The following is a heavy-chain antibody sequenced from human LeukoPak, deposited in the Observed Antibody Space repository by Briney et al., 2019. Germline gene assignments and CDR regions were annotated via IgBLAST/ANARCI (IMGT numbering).Heavy chain of an antibody. Sequence: PGGSLRLSCAASGFIGSDNYMSWIRQAPGEGLEWVSYISSSGSGSTIYYADSVKGRFTISRDNAGNSLYLQMKSLRAEDTAVYYCARVVGRGSYGHSDYWGQGTLVTVSS. CDR2: ISSSGSGSTI. V-gene: IGHV3-11*01. D-gene: IGHD5-18*01. CDR3: ARVVGRGSYGHSDY. CDR1: GFIGSDNY. J-gene: IGHJ4*02.